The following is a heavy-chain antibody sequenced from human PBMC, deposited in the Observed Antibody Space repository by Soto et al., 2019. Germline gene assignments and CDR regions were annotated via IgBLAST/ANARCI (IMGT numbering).Heavy chain of an antibody. CDR1: GGTFSSYA. D-gene: IGHD2-2*01. J-gene: IGHJ5*02. V-gene: IGHV1-69*13. Sequence: SVKVSCKASGGTFSSYAISWVRQAPGQGLEWMGGIIPIFGTANYAQKFQGRVTITADESTSTAYMELSSLRSEDTAVYYCARGYCSSTSCSRRNWFDPWGQGTLVTVCS. CDR2: IIPIFGTA. CDR3: ARGYCSSTSCSRRNWFDP.